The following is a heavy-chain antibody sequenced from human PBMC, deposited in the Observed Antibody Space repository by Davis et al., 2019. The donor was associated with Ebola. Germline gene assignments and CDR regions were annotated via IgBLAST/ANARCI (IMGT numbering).Heavy chain of an antibody. CDR1: GDYLSNGGRY. CDR3: ARDLRYDSSGYDYYFYMDV. J-gene: IGHJ6*03. V-gene: IGHV4-31*03. D-gene: IGHD3-22*01. CDR2: IYYHGTT. Sequence: PSETLSLTCSVSGDYLSNGGRYWTWIRQYPGKGLEWIGNIYYHGTTYYNPSLKSRVIMSVDTSKNQFFLKLTSVTAADTAVYYCARDLRYDSSGYDYYFYMDVWGKGTTVTVSS.